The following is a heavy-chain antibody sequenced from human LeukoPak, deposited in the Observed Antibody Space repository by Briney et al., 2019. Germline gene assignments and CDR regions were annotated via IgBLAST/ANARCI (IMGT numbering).Heavy chain of an antibody. D-gene: IGHD6-19*01. J-gene: IGHJ4*02. V-gene: IGHV3-64D*06. Sequence: GGSVTLSCSASGFTFSSYAMHWVRQAPGKGLEYVSVISSHGASTYYADSMKGRFTISRDNSKNTLYLQMSSLRAEDTAVYYCVKAPSYSSGWHFFDYWGQGTLVTVSS. CDR2: ISSHGAST. CDR3: VKAPSYSSGWHFFDY. CDR1: GFTFSSYA.